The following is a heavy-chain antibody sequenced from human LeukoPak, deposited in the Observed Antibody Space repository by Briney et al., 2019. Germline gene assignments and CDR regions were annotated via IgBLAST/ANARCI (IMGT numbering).Heavy chain of an antibody. CDR1: GFTFSNYA. D-gene: IGHD3-22*01. J-gene: IGHJ4*02. CDR3: ASDSSGYYGVFDF. Sequence: PGGSLRLSCAASGFTFSNYAMSWVRQAPGKGLEWVSAISGSGGSTYNADSVKGRFTISRDNSKNTLFLRMSSLRAEDTAVYYCASDSSGYYGVFDFWGQGTLVTVSS. CDR2: ISGSGGST. V-gene: IGHV3-23*01.